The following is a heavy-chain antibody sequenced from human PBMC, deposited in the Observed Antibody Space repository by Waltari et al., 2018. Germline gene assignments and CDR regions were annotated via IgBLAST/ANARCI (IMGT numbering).Heavy chain of an antibody. J-gene: IGHJ6*02. Sequence: QITLKESGPTLVKPTQTLTLTCTFSGFSLSTSGVGVGWIRQPPGKALEWLALIYWNDDKRYSPSLKSRLTITTDTSKNQVVLTMTNMDPVDTATYYCAHSELPRYYDFWSGYYYYYGMDVWGQGTTVTVSS. CDR1: GFSLSTSGVG. CDR3: AHSELPRYYDFWSGYYYYYGMDV. CDR2: IYWNDDK. D-gene: IGHD3-3*01. V-gene: IGHV2-5*01.